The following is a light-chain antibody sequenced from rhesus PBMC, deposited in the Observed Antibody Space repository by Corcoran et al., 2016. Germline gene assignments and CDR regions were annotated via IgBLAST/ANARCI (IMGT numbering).Light chain of an antibody. CDR1: QGISSY. CDR2: DAS. CDR3: QQRHSYPYS. Sequence: DIQLTQSPPSLSAPVGDRVTITCRASQGISSYLAWYPQKLGKAPNLLIYDASNLQSGVPSRFSGSGYETEVTLAISSLQPEDSATYYCQQRHSYPYSFGQGTKVEIK. J-gene: IGKJ2*01. V-gene: IGKV1-38*01.